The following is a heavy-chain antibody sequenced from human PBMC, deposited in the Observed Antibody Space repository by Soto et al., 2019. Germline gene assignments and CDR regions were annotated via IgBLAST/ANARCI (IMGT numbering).Heavy chain of an antibody. J-gene: IGHJ4*02. CDR2: IYYSGST. CDR1: GGSISSSSYY. Sequence: QLQLQESGPGLVKPSETLSLTCTVSGGSISSSSYYWGWIRQPPGKGLEWIGSIYYSGSTYYNPSLKSRVTISVDTSKNQFSLKLSSVTAADTAVYYCARLGLGLGATISYWGQGTLVTVSS. CDR3: ARLGLGLGATISY. V-gene: IGHV4-39*01. D-gene: IGHD1-26*01.